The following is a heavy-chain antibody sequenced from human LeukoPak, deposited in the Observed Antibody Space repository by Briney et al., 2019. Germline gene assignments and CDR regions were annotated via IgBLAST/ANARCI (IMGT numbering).Heavy chain of an antibody. CDR1: GYTFTSYY. D-gene: IGHD1-26*01. CDR3: ARDDSLTELDY. CDR2: INPSGGST. Sequence: GASVKVSCKASGYTFTSYYMHWVRQAPGQGLEWMGIINPSGGSTSYAQKLQGRVTMTTDTPTSTAYMELRSLRSDDTAVYYCARDDSLTELDYWGQGTLVTVSS. V-gene: IGHV1-46*01. J-gene: IGHJ4*02.